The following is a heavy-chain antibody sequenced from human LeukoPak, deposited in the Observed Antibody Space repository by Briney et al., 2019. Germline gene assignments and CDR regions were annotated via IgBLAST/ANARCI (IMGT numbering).Heavy chain of an antibody. J-gene: IGHJ4*02. V-gene: IGHV4-4*07. CDR2: IYSGGST. CDR3: AREPAYYDILPGYYWTHFDY. Sequence: PSETLSLTCSVSVGSISNYYWSWIRQPAGKGLEWIGRIYSGGSTNYNPSLKSRVTMSVDTSKNQVSLDLSSVTAADTAVYYCAREPAYYDILPGYYWTHFDYWGQGTLVTVSS. CDR1: VGSISNYY. D-gene: IGHD3-9*01.